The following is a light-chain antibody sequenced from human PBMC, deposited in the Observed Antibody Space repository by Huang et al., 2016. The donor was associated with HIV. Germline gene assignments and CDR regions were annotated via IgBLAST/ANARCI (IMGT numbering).Light chain of an antibody. CDR1: QSISTW. J-gene: IGKJ1*01. CDR3: QQYNSFPWT. CDR2: DAS. V-gene: IGKV1-5*01. Sequence: DIQMTQSSATLSASVGDRVTIACRASQSISTWLAWYQQKPGRATNLLIYDASTLESGVPSRFSGGGSGTDFTLTISSLQPDDFATYYCQQYNSFPWTFGQGTKVEV.